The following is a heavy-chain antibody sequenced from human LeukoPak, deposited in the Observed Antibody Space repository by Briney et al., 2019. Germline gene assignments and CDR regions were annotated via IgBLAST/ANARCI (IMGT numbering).Heavy chain of an antibody. Sequence: SETLSLTCTVSGGSISSYYWSWIRQPPGKGLEWIGYIYYSGSTNYNPSLKSRVTISVDTSKNQFSLKLSSVTAADTAVYYCARDLGNYNWFDSWGQGTLVTVSS. V-gene: IGHV4-59*01. D-gene: IGHD1-1*01. CDR3: ARDLGNYNWFDS. CDR2: IYYSGST. CDR1: GGSISSYY. J-gene: IGHJ5*01.